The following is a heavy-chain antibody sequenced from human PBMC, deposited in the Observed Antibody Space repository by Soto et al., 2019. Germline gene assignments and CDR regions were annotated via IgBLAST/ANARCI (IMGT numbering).Heavy chain of an antibody. CDR1: AFTLSAYD. Sequence: PSETLRLSCAASAFTLSAYDMHWVRQPNGKGLEWVSALGAADDPYYLGSVKGRFTISRENAKNSLYLQMNNLRAGDTAVYYCARAYSGRLPRRADYYYAMDVWGQGTTVTVSS. CDR2: LGAADDP. J-gene: IGHJ6*02. CDR3: ARAYSGRLPRRADYYYAMDV. V-gene: IGHV3-13*05. D-gene: IGHD2-15*01.